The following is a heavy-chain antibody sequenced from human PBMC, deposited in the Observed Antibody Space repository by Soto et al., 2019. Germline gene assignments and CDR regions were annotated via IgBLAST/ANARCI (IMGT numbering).Heavy chain of an antibody. CDR1: GFTFSTYG. J-gene: IGHJ6*02. V-gene: IGHV3-30*18. CDR3: AKDREGKNYYGMDV. Sequence: ESGGGVAQPGRSLRLSCAASGFTFSTYGMHWVRQAPGKGMEWVAVISDDGSKINYVDSVKGRFTISRDNSKNTLYLQMNSLRADDTALYYCAKDREGKNYYGMDVWGQGTTVTVSS. CDR2: ISDDGSKI. D-gene: IGHD1-26*01.